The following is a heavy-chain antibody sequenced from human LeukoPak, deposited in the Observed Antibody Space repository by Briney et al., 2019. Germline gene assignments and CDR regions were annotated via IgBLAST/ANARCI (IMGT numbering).Heavy chain of an antibody. Sequence: ASVKVSCKASGYTFTGYYMHWVRQAPGQGLEWMGWTNPNSGGTNYAQKFQGRVTMTRDTSISTAYMELSRLRSDDTAVYYCAREFLEYCSGGSCYSPRAPPDYWGQGTLVTVSS. CDR2: TNPNSGGT. J-gene: IGHJ4*02. V-gene: IGHV1-2*02. CDR3: AREFLEYCSGGSCYSPRAPPDY. D-gene: IGHD2-15*01. CDR1: GYTFTGYY.